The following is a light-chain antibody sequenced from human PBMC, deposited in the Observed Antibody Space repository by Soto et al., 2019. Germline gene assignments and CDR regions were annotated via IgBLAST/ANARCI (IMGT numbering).Light chain of an antibody. CDR2: GAS. V-gene: IGKV3-20*01. Sequence: EIVLTQSPGTLSLSPGQRATLSCRASQSVNSSYLAWFQQKPGQAPRLLIYGASTRATGIPDRFSGSGAGTDFTLTISILEPEDLAVYYCQQYGSSPQTFGQGTKVDIK. CDR1: QSVNSSY. J-gene: IGKJ1*01. CDR3: QQYGSSPQT.